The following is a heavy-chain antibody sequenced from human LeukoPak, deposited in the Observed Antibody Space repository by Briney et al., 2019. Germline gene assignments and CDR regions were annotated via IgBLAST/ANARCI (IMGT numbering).Heavy chain of an antibody. D-gene: IGHD6-13*01. Sequence: SETLSLTCAVYGGSFSGYYWSWIRQPPGKGLEWIGEINHSGSTNYNPSLKSRVTISVDTSKNQFSLKLSSVTAADTAVYYCARGHSSSWFNGKRPFRWFDPWGQGTLVTVSS. CDR2: INHSGST. V-gene: IGHV4-34*01. CDR3: ARGHSSSWFNGKRPFRWFDP. J-gene: IGHJ5*02. CDR1: GGSFSGYY.